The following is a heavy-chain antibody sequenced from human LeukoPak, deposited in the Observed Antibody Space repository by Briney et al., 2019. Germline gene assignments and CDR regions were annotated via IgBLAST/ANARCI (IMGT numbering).Heavy chain of an antibody. CDR3: AKGGWLEY. CDR2: ISTLDGST. J-gene: IGHJ4*02. D-gene: IGHD6-19*01. Sequence: GSLRLSCAASGFTFSSYAMSWVRQAPGRGLEWVSAISTLDGSTYYADSVKGRFTISRDNSKNTLYLQTNSLRAEDTAIYYCAKGGWLEYWGQGTLVTVSS. CDR1: GFTFSSYA. V-gene: IGHV3-23*01.